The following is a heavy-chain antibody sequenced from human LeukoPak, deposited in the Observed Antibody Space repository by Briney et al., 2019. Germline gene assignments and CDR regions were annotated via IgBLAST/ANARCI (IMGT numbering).Heavy chain of an antibody. V-gene: IGHV3-23*01. CDR1: GFSFSSYG. CDR2: ISGGGGST. J-gene: IGHJ4*02. D-gene: IGHD6-25*01. CDR3: AKGRAASSGWNFDY. Sequence: GGSLRLSCEVSGFSFSSYGMSWVRQAPGKGLEGVSSISGGGGSTYYADSVKGRFTVSRDNSKNTLYLQMSGLRDDDTAVYYCAKGRAASSGWNFDYGGQGTLVTVSS.